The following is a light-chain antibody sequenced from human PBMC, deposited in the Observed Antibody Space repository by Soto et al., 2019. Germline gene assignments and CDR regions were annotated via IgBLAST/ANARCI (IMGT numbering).Light chain of an antibody. J-gene: IGLJ2*01. V-gene: IGLV2-8*01. CDR1: SSDVGNYNF. CDR3: SPYAGSNNFVV. CDR2: DVI. Sequence: QSALTQPPSASGSPGQSVTISCTGTSSDVGNYNFVSWYQHHPGKAPKLMLYDVIKRPSGVPDRFSGSKSGNTASLTVSGLQAEDEADYYCSPYAGSNNFVVFGGGTKLTVL.